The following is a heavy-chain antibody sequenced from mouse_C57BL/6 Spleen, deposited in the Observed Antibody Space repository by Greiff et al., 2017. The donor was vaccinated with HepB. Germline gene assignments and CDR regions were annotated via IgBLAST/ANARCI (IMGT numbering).Heavy chain of an antibody. CDR2: IDPSDSYT. V-gene: IGHV1-69*01. J-gene: IGHJ4*01. CDR3: ARGGDGYYAMDY. CDR1: GYTFTSYW. D-gene: IGHD3-3*01. Sequence: QVQLKQPGAELVMPGASVKLSCKASGYTFTSYWMHWVKQRPGQGLEWIGEIDPSDSYTNYNQKFKGKSTLTVDKSSSTAYMQLSSLTSEDSAVYYCARGGDGYYAMDYWGQGTSVTVSS.